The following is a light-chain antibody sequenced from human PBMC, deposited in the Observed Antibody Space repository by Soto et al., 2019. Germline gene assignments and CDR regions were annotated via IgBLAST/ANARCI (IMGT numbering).Light chain of an antibody. Sequence: IQMTQSPSSLSASVGDRVTITCRASQGVRDDVGWYQQKPGKAPKLLIYSASTLQSGVPSRFSGSGSSTDVNLTISGLQSEDFATYYCLQESNYPLTFGGGTNVDIK. CDR2: SAS. J-gene: IGKJ4*01. CDR3: LQESNYPLT. V-gene: IGKV1-6*01. CDR1: QGVRDD.